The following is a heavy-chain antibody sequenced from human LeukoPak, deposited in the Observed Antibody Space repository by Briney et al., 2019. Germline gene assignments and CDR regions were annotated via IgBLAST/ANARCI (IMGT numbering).Heavy chain of an antibody. J-gene: IGHJ4*02. V-gene: IGHV3-21*04. D-gene: IGHD6-13*01. CDR2: IRSNGSNK. CDR3: AIVSYSSSWSTYYFDY. CDR1: GFTFSSYG. Sequence: GGSLRLSCAASGFTFSSYGMHWVRQAPGKGLEWVASIRSNGSNKYYADSVKGRFTISRDNAKNTLYLQMNSLRAEDPAVYYCAIVSYSSSWSTYYFDYWGQGTLGTVSS.